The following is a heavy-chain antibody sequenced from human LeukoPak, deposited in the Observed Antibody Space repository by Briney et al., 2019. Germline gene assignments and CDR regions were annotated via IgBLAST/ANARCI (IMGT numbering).Heavy chain of an antibody. Sequence: SETLSLTCTVSGGSVSSGSYYWSWIRQPPGRGLEWIAYIHYSGSAAYNPSLKSRVTISRDMSTNQFSPKMTSVTAADTAVYFCARDMGAPDYGSYSVDYWGQGTLVTVSS. CDR3: ARDMGAPDYGSYSVDY. J-gene: IGHJ4*02. D-gene: IGHD4-23*01. CDR1: GGSVSSGSYY. V-gene: IGHV4-61*01. CDR2: IHYSGSA.